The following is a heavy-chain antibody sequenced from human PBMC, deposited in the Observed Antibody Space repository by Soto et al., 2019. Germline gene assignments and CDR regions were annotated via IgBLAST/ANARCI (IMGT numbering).Heavy chain of an antibody. Sequence: ASVKVSCKASGYTFTSYAMHWVRQAPGQRLEWMGWINAGNGNTKYSQKFQGRVTITRDTSASTAYMELSSLRSEDTTVYYCARDSRIRFLEWLHNWFDPWGQGTLVTVSS. V-gene: IGHV1-3*01. D-gene: IGHD3-3*01. CDR1: GYTFTSYA. J-gene: IGHJ5*02. CDR3: ARDSRIRFLEWLHNWFDP. CDR2: INAGNGNT.